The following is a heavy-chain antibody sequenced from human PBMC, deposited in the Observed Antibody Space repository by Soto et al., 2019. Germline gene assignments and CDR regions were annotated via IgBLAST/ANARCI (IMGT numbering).Heavy chain of an antibody. CDR3: ARPLTGYSSGWYGSGSAFDI. D-gene: IGHD6-19*01. Sequence: LSLTCTVSGGSISSSSYYWGWIRQPPGKGLEWIGSIYYSGSTYYNPSLKSRVTISVDTSKNQFSLKLSSVTAADTAVYYCARPLTGYSSGWYGSGSAFDIWGQGTMVTISS. J-gene: IGHJ3*02. CDR1: GGSISSSSYY. V-gene: IGHV4-39*01. CDR2: IYYSGST.